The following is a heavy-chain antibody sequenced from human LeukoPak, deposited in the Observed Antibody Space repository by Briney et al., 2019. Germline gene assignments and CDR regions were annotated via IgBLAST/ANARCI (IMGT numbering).Heavy chain of an antibody. D-gene: IGHD5-12*01. V-gene: IGHV3-21*01. CDR2: ISSSSSYI. Sequence: PGGSLRLSCAASGFTFSSYSMNWVRQAPGKGLEWVSSISSSSSYIYYADSVKGRFTISRDNAKNSLYLQMNSLRAEDTAVYYCAREGYDGLYFDYWGQGTLVTVSS. CDR1: GFTFSSYS. CDR3: AREGYDGLYFDY. J-gene: IGHJ4*02.